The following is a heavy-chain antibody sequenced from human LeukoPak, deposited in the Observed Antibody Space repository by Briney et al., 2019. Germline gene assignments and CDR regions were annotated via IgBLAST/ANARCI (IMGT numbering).Heavy chain of an antibody. CDR1: GYSFTDKY. J-gene: IGHJ4*02. Sequence: ASVKVSCEASGYSFTDKYMHWVRQAPGQGLEWMGWINPNSGGTNYAQKFQGRVTMTRDTSIRTAYMELSRLRSDDTAVYYCAREPYCSNTSCYSVFDYWGQGTLVTVSS. V-gene: IGHV1-2*02. CDR3: AREPYCSNTSCYSVFDY. D-gene: IGHD2-2*01. CDR2: INPNSGGT.